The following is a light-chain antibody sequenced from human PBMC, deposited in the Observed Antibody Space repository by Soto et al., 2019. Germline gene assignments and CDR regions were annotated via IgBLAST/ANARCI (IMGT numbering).Light chain of an antibody. CDR2: GAF. Sequence: TQSPATLSVSQRARAALSCMASQSVGSDLAWYQQKPGQAPSLLIYGAFTRATGIPARFSGTGSGTEFTLTISSLQSEDFALYYCQQYNYWPLPFGQGTKVDI. J-gene: IGKJ1*01. CDR1: QSVGSD. V-gene: IGKV3-15*01. CDR3: QQYNYWPLP.